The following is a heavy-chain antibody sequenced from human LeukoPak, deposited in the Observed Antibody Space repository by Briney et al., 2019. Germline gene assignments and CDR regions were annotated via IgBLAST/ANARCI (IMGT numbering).Heavy chain of an antibody. CDR2: ISGSGGST. D-gene: IGHD1-1*01. Sequence: GGSLRLSCAASGFTFSSDAMSWVRQAPGKGLEWVSAISGSGGSTYYADSVKGRFTISRDNSKNTLYLQMNSLRAEDTAVYYCAKDPDDDGAFDIWGQGTMVTVSS. V-gene: IGHV3-23*01. CDR1: GFTFSSDA. J-gene: IGHJ3*02. CDR3: AKDPDDDGAFDI.